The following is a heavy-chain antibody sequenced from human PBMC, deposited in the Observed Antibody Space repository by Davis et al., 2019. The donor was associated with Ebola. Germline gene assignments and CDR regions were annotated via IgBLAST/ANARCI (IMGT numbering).Heavy chain of an antibody. V-gene: IGHV1-18*01. J-gene: IGHJ4*02. CDR2: ISAYNGNT. CDR1: GGTFSSYA. CDR3: ARSYYYDSSGYYWGY. D-gene: IGHD3-22*01. Sequence: ASVKVSCKASGGTFSSYAISWVRQAPGQGLEWMGWISAYNGNTNYAQKLQGRVTMTTDTSTSTAYMELSSLRSEDTAVYYCARSYYYDSSGYYWGYWGQGTLVTVSS.